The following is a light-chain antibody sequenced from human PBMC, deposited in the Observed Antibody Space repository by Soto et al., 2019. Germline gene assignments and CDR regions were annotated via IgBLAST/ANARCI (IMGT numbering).Light chain of an antibody. CDR3: QQYNKWSSIR. J-gene: IGKJ5*01. CDR1: QSVSNNY. V-gene: IGKV3-20*01. CDR2: GAS. Sequence: EIVLTQSPGTLSLSPGERATLSCRASQSVSNNYLAWYQQKPGQAPRLLIYGASNRATGIPDRFSGSGSGTDFTLTISRLEPEDFAVYHCQQYNKWSSIRFGQGTRLEIK.